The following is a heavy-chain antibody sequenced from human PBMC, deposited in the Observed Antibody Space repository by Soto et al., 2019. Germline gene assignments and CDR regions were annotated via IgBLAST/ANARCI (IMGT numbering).Heavy chain of an antibody. V-gene: IGHV3-23*01. Sequence: EVQLLESGGGWIQPGGSLRLSCAASGFSFSNYAMNWVRQAPGKGLEWVSFISGSGGTTDYADSVRGRFRLSRDKSKNTVDLEMNSLRTEDTAVYFCAKGRSALPIFDYWGQGVMVTVSS. CDR3: AKGRSALPIFDY. CDR2: ISGSGGTT. CDR1: GFSFSNYA. J-gene: IGHJ4*02.